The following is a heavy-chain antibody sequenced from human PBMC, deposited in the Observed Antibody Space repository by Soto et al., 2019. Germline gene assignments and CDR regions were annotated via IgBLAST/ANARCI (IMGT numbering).Heavy chain of an antibody. CDR1: GFTVSSNY. D-gene: IGHD6-13*01. V-gene: IGHV3-53*02. J-gene: IGHJ6*02. CDR2: IYSGGST. CDR3: ARSPLLVGSSWVAIHYYYGMDV. Sequence: EVQLVETGGGLIQPGGSLRLSCAASGFTVSSNYMSWVRQAPGKGLEWVSVIYSGGSTYYADSVKGRFTISRDNSKNTLYLQMNSLRAEDTAVYYCARSPLLVGSSWVAIHYYYGMDVWGQGTTVTVSS.